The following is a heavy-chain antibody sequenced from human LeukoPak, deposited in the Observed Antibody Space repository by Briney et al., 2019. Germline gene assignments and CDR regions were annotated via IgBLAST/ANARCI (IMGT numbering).Heavy chain of an antibody. CDR3: VKPPPGLRYFDP. J-gene: IGHJ5*02. CDR2: IDYSGDT. D-gene: IGHD3-9*01. Sequence: SETLSLTCSVSGGAISGYYWSWIRQPPGKALEWIAYIDYSGDTNSTPSLKSRVTISVDTSKNQFSLRLNSVTAADTAFYYCVKPPPGLRYFDPWGQGTLVTVSS. V-gene: IGHV4-59*08. CDR1: GGAISGYY.